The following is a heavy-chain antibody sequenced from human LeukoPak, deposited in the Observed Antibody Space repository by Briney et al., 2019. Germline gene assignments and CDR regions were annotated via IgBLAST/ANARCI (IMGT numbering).Heavy chain of an antibody. Sequence: ASVKVSCKASGYTFSSNGVNWVRQAPGQGLEWMGYISPYNGEADYAQKLQGGVTVTTDTSPSTAYMELRGLRSDDTAVYYCARGSGSDYDSSGYYLDWGQGTLVTVSS. CDR3: ARGSGSDYDSSGYYLD. CDR1: GYTFSSNG. V-gene: IGHV1-18*04. J-gene: IGHJ4*02. CDR2: ISPYNGEA. D-gene: IGHD3-22*01.